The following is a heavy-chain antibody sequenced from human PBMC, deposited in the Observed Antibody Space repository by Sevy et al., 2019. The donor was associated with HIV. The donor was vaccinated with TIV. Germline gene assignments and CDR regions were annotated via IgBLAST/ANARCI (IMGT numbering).Heavy chain of an antibody. J-gene: IGHJ4*02. CDR2: IRSKDYGGAT. D-gene: IGHD3-22*01. Sequence: GGSLRLSCTGSGFTFGDYAMSWFRQAPGMGLKWVDFIRSKDYGGATEYAASVKGRFTISRDDSKSIADLQMNSLKTEDTAVYYCTRGYYYDSSGYSDYWGQGTLVTVSS. V-gene: IGHV3-49*03. CDR1: GFTFGDYA. CDR3: TRGYYYDSSGYSDY.